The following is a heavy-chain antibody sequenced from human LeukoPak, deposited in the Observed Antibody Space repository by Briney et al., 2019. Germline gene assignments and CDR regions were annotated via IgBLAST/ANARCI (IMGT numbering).Heavy chain of an antibody. V-gene: IGHV4-4*02. D-gene: IGHD1-7*01. CDR2: IYHSGST. J-gene: IGHJ3*02. CDR3: ARDHRRGITGTLKAFDI. Sequence: GSLRLSCAASGFTFSYYSMNWVRQPPGKGLEWIGEIYHSGSTNYNPSLKSRVTISVDKSKNQFSLKLSSVTAADTAVYYCARDHRRGITGTLKAFDIWGQGTMVTVSS. CDR1: GFTFSYYSM.